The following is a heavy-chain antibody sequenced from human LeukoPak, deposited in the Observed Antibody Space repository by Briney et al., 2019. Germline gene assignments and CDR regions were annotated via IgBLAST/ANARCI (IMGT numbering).Heavy chain of an antibody. CDR3: ARDLVTVTKGFDI. CDR2: ISYIGST. V-gene: IGHV4-59*11. J-gene: IGHJ3*02. CDR1: DDSFSSHY. Sequence: SETLSLTCAVSDDSFSSHYWTWIRQPPGKGLEWVGYISYIGSTNYNPSLKSRVTISIDTSKNEFSLKLTSVTAADTAVYYCARDLVTVTKGFDIWGQGTMVTVSS. D-gene: IGHD4-17*01.